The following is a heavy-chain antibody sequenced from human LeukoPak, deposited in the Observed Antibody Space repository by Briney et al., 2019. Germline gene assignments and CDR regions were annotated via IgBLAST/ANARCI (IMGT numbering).Heavy chain of an antibody. CDR1: GGSINNYF. CDR2: IYYSDST. Sequence: SETLSLTCTVSGGSINNYFWSWIRQPPGKGLECIAYIYYSDSTNYNPSLKSRVTVSVDTSKNQFSLKLSSVTAADTAVYYCARDPRYCGGDCYSLAFDIWGQGTMVTVSS. J-gene: IGHJ3*02. D-gene: IGHD2-21*02. V-gene: IGHV4-59*12. CDR3: ARDPRYCGGDCYSLAFDI.